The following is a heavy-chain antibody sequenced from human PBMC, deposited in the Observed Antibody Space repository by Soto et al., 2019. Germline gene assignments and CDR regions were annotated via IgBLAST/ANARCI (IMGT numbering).Heavy chain of an antibody. CDR1: GVSIGSDAYY. J-gene: IGHJ4*02. Sequence: LALTCAVSGVSIGSDAYYWSWIRQHPGKGLEWVGFISHRGNTYYNPSLKSRLTLSVDMSKNQFSLKLTSVTAADTAVYFCARYLFPAPWSNFDYWGQGILVTRSS. CDR2: ISHRGNT. V-gene: IGHV4-31*11. D-gene: IGHD2-8*02. CDR3: ARYLFPAPWSNFDY.